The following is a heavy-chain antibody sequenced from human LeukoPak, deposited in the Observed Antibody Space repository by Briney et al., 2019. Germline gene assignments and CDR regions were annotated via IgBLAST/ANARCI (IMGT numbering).Heavy chain of an antibody. V-gene: IGHV3-30-3*01. D-gene: IGHD4-17*01. CDR1: GFTFSSYA. CDR2: ISYDGSNK. Sequence: GGSLRLSCAASGFTFSSYAMHWVRQAPGKGLEWVAVISYDGSNKYYADSVKGRFTISRDNSKDTLYLQMNSLRAEDTAVYYCAIQNDYGDNFDYWGQGTLVTVSS. J-gene: IGHJ4*02. CDR3: AIQNDYGDNFDY.